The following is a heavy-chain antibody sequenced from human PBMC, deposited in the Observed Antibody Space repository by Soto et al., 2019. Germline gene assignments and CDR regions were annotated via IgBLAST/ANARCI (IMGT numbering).Heavy chain of an antibody. V-gene: IGHV4-31*03. J-gene: IGHJ4*02. Sequence: SETLSLTCTVSGGSISSGGYYWSWIRQHPGKGLEWIGYIYYSGSTYYNPSLKSRVTISVDTSKNQFSLKLSSVTAADTAVYYCARHVYDVWSGYCQDFDYWGQGTLVTVSS. CDR2: IYYSGST. D-gene: IGHD3-3*01. CDR1: GGSISSGGYY. CDR3: ARHVYDVWSGYCQDFDY.